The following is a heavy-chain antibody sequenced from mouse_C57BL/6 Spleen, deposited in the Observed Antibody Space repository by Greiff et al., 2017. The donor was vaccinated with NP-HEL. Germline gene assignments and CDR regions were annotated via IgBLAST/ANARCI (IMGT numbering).Heavy chain of an antibody. Sequence: EVQVVESGGGLVKPGGSLKLSCAASGFTFSDYGMHWVRQAPEKGLEWVAYISSGSSTIYYADTVKGRFTITRDNAKNTLFLQMTSLRSEDTAMYYCARGQDGYYLYYDYWGQGTTLTVAS. CDR2: ISSGSSTI. V-gene: IGHV5-17*01. CDR1: GFTFSDYG. D-gene: IGHD2-3*01. J-gene: IGHJ2*01. CDR3: ARGQDGYYLYYDY.